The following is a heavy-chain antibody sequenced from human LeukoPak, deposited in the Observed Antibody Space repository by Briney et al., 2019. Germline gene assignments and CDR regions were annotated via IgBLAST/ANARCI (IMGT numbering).Heavy chain of an antibody. D-gene: IGHD2-8*01. V-gene: IGHV4-4*02. CDR1: RGSISRSNW. CDR2: IHHSGST. CDR3: ARGGLRDSFDP. Sequence: PSETLSLTCTVSRGSISRSNWWSWVRQPPGKGLEWIGEIHHSGSTNYNPSLKSRVTMSADESKNQFSLRLSSMTAADTAVYYCARGGLRDSFDPWGQGTLVTVSS. J-gene: IGHJ5*02.